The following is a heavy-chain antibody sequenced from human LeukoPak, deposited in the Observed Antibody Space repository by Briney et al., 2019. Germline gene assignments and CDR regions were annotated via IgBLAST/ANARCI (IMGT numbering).Heavy chain of an antibody. J-gene: IGHJ6*02. D-gene: IGHD2-15*01. V-gene: IGHV4-38-2*02. CDR1: GYSISSGYY. CDR3: ARVEAAGLYYYYGMDV. CDR2: SGST. Sequence: SETLSLTCTVSGYSISSGYYWGWIRQPPGKGLEWIGSGSTYYNPSLKSRVTISVDKSKNQFSLKLSSVTAADTAVYYCARVEAAGLYYYYGMDVWGQGTTVTVSS.